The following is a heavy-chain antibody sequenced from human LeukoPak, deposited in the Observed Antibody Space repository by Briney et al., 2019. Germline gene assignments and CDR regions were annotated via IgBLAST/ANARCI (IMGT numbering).Heavy chain of an antibody. Sequence: ASVTVSSKPSGYTFTKYYIHWVGRAPGQGREGRGMINASDGATTYAQTFQGRVTMTRDMSTTPVHMDLRSLRSEDTAVFFCAREQRGGLSGNLVGVFASYYTYYYIDVWGRGTTVTVS. CDR2: INASDGAT. CDR3: AREQRGGLSGNLVGVFASYYTYYYIDV. CDR1: GYTFTKYY. V-gene: IGHV1-46*01. J-gene: IGHJ6*03. D-gene: IGHD1-26*01.